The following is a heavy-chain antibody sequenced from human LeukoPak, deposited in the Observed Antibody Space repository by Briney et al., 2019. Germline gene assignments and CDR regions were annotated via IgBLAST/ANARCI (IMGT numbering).Heavy chain of an antibody. D-gene: IGHD6-6*01. Sequence: GGSLRLSCAASGFTFSSYAMSWVRQAPGKGLEWVSAISGSGSSTYYADSVKGRFTISRDNSKNTLYLQMNSLRAEDTAVYYCARDMSSSSGYGMDVWGQGTTVTVSS. V-gene: IGHV3-23*01. CDR2: ISGSGSST. CDR3: ARDMSSSSGYGMDV. CDR1: GFTFSSYA. J-gene: IGHJ6*02.